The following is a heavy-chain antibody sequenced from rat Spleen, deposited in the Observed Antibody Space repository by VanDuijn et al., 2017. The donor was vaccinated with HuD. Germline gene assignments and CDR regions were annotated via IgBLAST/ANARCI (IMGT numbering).Heavy chain of an antibody. CDR1: GFTFSNFP. D-gene: IGHD1-4*01. V-gene: IGHV5-46*01. Sequence: EVQLVESNGGLVQPGRSVRLSCAASGFTFSNFPMAWVRQAPTKGLEWVATISTRGGSTYYRDSVKGRFTISRDTAQNTLYLQMNSLKSEDTATYYCARQGGVTTDWFAYWGQGTLVTVSS. CDR2: ISTRGGST. J-gene: IGHJ3*01. CDR3: ARQGGVTTDWFAY.